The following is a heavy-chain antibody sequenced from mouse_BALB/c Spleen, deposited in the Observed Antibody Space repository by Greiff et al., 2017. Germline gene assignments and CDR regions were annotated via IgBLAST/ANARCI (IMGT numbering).Heavy chain of an antibody. D-gene: IGHD1-1*01. CDR2: IWSGGST. J-gene: IGHJ4*01. CDR1: GFSFTSYG. Sequence: VQLQQSGPGLVQPSQSLSITCTASGFSFTSYGVHWVRQSPGKGLEWLGVIWSGGSTDYNAAFISRLSISKDNTTSHVFFKMNSLQANDTAIYYCARLTTVVEGYAMDYWGQGTSVTVSS. CDR3: ARLTTVVEGYAMDY. V-gene: IGHV2-2*02.